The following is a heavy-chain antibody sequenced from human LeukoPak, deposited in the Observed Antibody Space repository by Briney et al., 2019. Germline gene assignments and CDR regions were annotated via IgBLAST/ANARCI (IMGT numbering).Heavy chain of an antibody. V-gene: IGHV4-59*11. CDR3: ARAVSGSDYWFDP. CDR2: IFSSGST. J-gene: IGHJ5*02. D-gene: IGHD5-12*01. Sequence: PSETLSLTCNVSGGFMSGHYWTWIRQPPGKGLEWIGCIFSSGSTNYNPSLKSRVTISVDTSKNQFSLSLRSVTAADTAGYYCARAVSGSDYWFDPWGQGTLVTVSS. CDR1: GGFMSGHY.